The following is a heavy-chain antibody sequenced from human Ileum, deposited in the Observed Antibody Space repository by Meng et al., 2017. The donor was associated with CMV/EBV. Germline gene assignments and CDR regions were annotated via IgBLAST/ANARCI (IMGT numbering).Heavy chain of an antibody. Sequence: SVKVSCKASGGTFSSYAISGVRQAPGQGLEGMGGVIPICGTANYAQKFQGRVTITTDESTSTAYMELSSLRSEDTAVYYCARDYLPDYDFWSGSYYYGRNVWARGPS. J-gene: IGHJ6*02. CDR1: GGTFSSYA. D-gene: IGHD3-3*01. CDR3: ARDYLPDYDFWSGSYYYGRNV. CDR2: VIPICGTA. V-gene: IGHV1-69*05.